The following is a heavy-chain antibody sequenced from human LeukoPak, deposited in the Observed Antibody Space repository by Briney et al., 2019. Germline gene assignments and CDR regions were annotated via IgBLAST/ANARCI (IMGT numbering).Heavy chain of an antibody. J-gene: IGHJ3*02. CDR3: ARVGDVDAFDI. CDR1: GFTFSSYA. D-gene: IGHD4-17*01. CDR2: ISRSGGST. Sequence: GGSLRLSCAASGFTFSSYAFHWVRQAPGKGLEYVSAISRSGGSTYYTNSVKGRFTISRDNSNNTLYLQMGSLRAEDMAVYYCARVGDVDAFDIWGQGTMVTVSS. V-gene: IGHV3-64*01.